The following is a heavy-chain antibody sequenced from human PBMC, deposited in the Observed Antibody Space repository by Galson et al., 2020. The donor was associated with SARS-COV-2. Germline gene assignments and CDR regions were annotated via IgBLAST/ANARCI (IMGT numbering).Heavy chain of an antibody. CDR2: ISNSGGST. V-gene: IGHV3-23*01. Sequence: GESLKISCAASGLTFSTYATSWVRQAPGKGLEWVSGISNSGGSTYYADSVKGRFTISRDISKKTVFLQMNILSAEDTAVYYCANGGNSSSWYYYYGLDVWGQGTTVTVSS. CDR1: GLTFSTYA. D-gene: IGHD6-13*01. CDR3: ANGGNSSSWYYYYGLDV. J-gene: IGHJ6*02.